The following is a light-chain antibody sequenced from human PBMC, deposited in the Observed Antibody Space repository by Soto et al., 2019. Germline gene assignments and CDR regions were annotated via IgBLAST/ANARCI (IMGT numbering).Light chain of an antibody. CDR1: QNVRTF. CDR2: GAS. V-gene: IGKV3-11*01. Sequence: EVVLTQSPATLSLSPGERATLSCSASQNVRTFLDWYQQKPGQAPRLLIYGASNRATGIPARFSGSGSGTDFTLTISSLEPEDFAVYYCQQHSHWPPWTFGQGTKVDI. CDR3: QQHSHWPPWT. J-gene: IGKJ1*01.